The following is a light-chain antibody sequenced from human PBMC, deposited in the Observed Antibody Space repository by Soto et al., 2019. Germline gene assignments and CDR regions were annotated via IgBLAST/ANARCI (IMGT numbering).Light chain of an antibody. CDR3: QQRYDWPLT. CDR2: DAS. CDR1: QSVSSY. Sequence: EIVLTQSPATLSLSPGISATLSCRASQSVSSYVAWYQQKPGQAPRLLIYDASNRATGIPARFSGNGSGTDFTLSIRSLEPEDFAVYYCQQRYDWPLTFGGGTKVEIK. J-gene: IGKJ4*01. V-gene: IGKV3-11*01.